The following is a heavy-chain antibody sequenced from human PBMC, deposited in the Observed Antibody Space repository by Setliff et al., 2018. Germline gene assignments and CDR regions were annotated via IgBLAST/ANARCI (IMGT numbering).Heavy chain of an antibody. J-gene: IGHJ6*03. D-gene: IGHD5-12*01. CDR1: GATFSSYG. Sequence: ASVKVSCKASGATFSSYGISWVRQAPGQGLEWMGGTIPMFGTTNYAQRFQGRVTITTDESTSTDYMELSSLRSEDTAVYYCARERGDIVTTTSNNYYLDVWGKGTTVTVSS. CDR3: ARERGDIVTTTSNNYYLDV. CDR2: TIPMFGTT. V-gene: IGHV1-69*05.